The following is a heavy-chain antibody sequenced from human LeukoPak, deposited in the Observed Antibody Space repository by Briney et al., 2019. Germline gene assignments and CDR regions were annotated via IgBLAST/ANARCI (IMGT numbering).Heavy chain of an antibody. J-gene: IGHJ4*02. CDR3: ARFVVVSAGDY. D-gene: IGHD2-21*02. V-gene: IGHV3-23*01. CDR2: ISGSGGST. CDR1: GFTFSSYA. Sequence: GGSLRLSCAASGFTFSSYAMSWARQAPGKGLEWVSAISGSGGSTYYADSVKGRFNISRDNAKNTVYLQMNSLKAEDTAVYYCARFVVVSAGDYWGQETLVSVSS.